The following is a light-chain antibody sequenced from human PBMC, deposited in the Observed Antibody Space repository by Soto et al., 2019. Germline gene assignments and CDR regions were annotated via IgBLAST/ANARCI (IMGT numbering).Light chain of an antibody. CDR1: QDIGTW. Sequence: DIQMTQSPSSVSASVGDRVTITCRASQDIGTWLAWYQQKPGKAPKLLIYAASTLQSGVPSRFSGGGSGTAFTLTISSLQPEDFAAYYCLQSNSFPLTFGGGTKVEIK. CDR2: AAS. J-gene: IGKJ4*01. V-gene: IGKV1D-12*01. CDR3: LQSNSFPLT.